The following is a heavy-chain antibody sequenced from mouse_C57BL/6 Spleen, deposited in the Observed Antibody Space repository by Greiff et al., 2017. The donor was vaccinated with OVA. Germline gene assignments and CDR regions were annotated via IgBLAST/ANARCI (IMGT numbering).Heavy chain of an antibody. J-gene: IGHJ2*01. CDR1: GYTFTSYW. CDR3: ARRDGNYVYFDY. D-gene: IGHD2-1*01. CDR2: INPNSGSN. V-gene: IGHV1-64*01. Sequence: QVQLQQPGAELVKPGASVKLSCKASGYTFTSYWMHWVKQRPGQGLEWIGMINPNSGSNNYNEKFKSKATLTVDKSSSPAYMQLSSLTSEDSAVYYCARRDGNYVYFDYWGQGTTLTVSS.